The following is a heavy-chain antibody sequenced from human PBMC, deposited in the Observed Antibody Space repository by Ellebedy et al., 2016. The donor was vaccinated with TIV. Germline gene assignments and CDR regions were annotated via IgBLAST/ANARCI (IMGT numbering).Heavy chain of an antibody. D-gene: IGHD7-27*01. J-gene: IGHJ4*02. CDR2: TYYRSKWSN. V-gene: IGHV6-1*01. CDR1: GDSVSSNSAA. Sequence: SQTLSLTXAISGDSVSSNSAAWNWIRQSPPRGLEWLGRTYYRSKWSNDYAVSVKSRITINPDTSKNHFSLQLNSVTPEDTAVYYCARTGDRGRAFDYWGQGTLVTVSS. CDR3: ARTGDRGRAFDY.